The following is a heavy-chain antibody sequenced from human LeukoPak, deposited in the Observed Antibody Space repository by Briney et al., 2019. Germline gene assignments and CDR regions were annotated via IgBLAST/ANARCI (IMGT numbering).Heavy chain of an antibody. J-gene: IGHJ4*02. D-gene: IGHD6-13*01. Sequence: PSQTLSLTCTVSGGSISSGGYYWSWIRQHPGKGLEWIGYIYYSGSTYYNPSLKSRVTISVDTSKNQFSLKLSSVTAADTAVYYCAREASIAAAGTYFDYRGQGTLVTVSS. CDR2: IYYSGST. CDR3: AREASIAAAGTYFDY. V-gene: IGHV4-31*03. CDR1: GGSISSGGYY.